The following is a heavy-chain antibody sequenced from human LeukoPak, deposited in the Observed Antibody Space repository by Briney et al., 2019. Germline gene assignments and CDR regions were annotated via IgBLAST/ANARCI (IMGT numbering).Heavy chain of an antibody. CDR2: IYYSGNT. CDR1: GVSISSSSYY. V-gene: IGHV4-39*07. J-gene: IGHJ4*02. D-gene: IGHD6-13*01. CDR3: ARDRQQLVRGDYFDY. Sequence: SETLSLTCTVSGVSISSSSYYWAWIRQPPGRGLQWIGSIYYSGNTYYNPSLKSRVTISVDTSKNQFSLKLSSVTAADTAVYYCARDRQQLVRGDYFDYWGQGTLVTVSS.